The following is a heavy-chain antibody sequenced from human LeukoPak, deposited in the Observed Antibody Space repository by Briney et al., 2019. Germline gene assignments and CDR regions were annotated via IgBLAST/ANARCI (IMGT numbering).Heavy chain of an antibody. J-gene: IGHJ6*03. V-gene: IGHV1-2*02. D-gene: IGHD5/OR15-5a*01. CDR3: TIDKESTTWNYYYYMEV. Sequence: GASVKVSCKASGYTFTGYYMHWVRQAPGQGLEWMGWINPNSGGTNYAQKFQGRVTMTEDTSTDTAYMELSSLTSEDTAVYFCTIDKESTTWNYYYYMEVWGKGTTVTVSS. CDR2: INPNSGGT. CDR1: GYTFTGYY.